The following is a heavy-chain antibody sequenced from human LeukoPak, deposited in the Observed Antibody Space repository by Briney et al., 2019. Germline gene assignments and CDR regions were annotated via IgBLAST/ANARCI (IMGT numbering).Heavy chain of an antibody. CDR1: GFTFSTFA. J-gene: IGHJ4*02. CDR2: ISGSGGST. CDR3: AKDNPEYFDY. D-gene: IGHD1-14*01. V-gene: IGHV3-23*01. Sequence: GGSLRLSCAASGFTFSTFAMIWVRRPPGKGLEWVSAISGSGGSTYYADSVKGRFTISRDNSKNTLYLQMNSLRAEDTAVYYCAKDNPEYFDYWGQGTLVTVSS.